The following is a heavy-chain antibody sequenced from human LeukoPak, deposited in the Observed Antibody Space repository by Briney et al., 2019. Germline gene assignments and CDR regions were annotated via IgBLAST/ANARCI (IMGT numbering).Heavy chain of an antibody. CDR1: GYSLTIYS. Sequence: GESLKISCKGSGYSLTIYSSAWSRNMPGKGLEWMGIIYPGDSDTRYSPSFQGQVTISADKSISTAYLQWSSLKASDTAMYYCARQVAVAGTGYWGQGTLVTVSS. J-gene: IGHJ4*02. CDR3: ARQVAVAGTGY. D-gene: IGHD6-19*01. CDR2: IYPGDSDT. V-gene: IGHV5-51*01.